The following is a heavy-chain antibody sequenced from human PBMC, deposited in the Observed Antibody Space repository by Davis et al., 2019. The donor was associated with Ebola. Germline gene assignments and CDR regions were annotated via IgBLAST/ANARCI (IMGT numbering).Heavy chain of an antibody. D-gene: IGHD2-15*01. CDR1: GYSFTSYW. Sequence: GESLKISCKGSGYSFTSYWIGWVRQMPGKGLEWMGIIYPGDSDTRYSPSFQGQVTISADKSISTAYLQWSSLKASDTAMYYCAFGLGYCSGGSCYSPGWFDPWGQGTLVTVSS. CDR2: IYPGDSDT. V-gene: IGHV5-51*01. CDR3: AFGLGYCSGGSCYSPGWFDP. J-gene: IGHJ5*02.